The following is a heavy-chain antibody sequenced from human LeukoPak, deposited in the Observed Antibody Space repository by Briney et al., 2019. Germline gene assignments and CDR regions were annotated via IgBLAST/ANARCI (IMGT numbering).Heavy chain of an antibody. CDR3: AREGIPNCSSTSCAIGAFDI. CDR2: IYYSGST. J-gene: IGHJ3*02. Sequence: SETLSLTCTVSGGSISSYYWSWIRQPPGKGLEWIGYIYYSGSTNYNPSLKSRVTISVDTSKNQFSLKLSSVTAADTAVYYCAREGIPNCSSTSCAIGAFDIWGQGTMVTVSS. D-gene: IGHD2-2*01. V-gene: IGHV4-59*01. CDR1: GGSISSYY.